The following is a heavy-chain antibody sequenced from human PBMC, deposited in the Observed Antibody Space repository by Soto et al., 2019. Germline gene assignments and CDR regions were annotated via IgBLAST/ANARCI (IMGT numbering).Heavy chain of an antibody. CDR3: AKDIEGKTYYYYGMDV. CDR1: GFTFDDYA. Sequence: SLRLSCAASGFTFDDYAMHWVRQAPGKGLEWVSGISWNSGSIGYADSVKGRFTISRDNAKNSLYLQMNSLRAEDTALYYCAKDIEGKTYYYYGMDVWGQGTTVTVSS. V-gene: IGHV3-9*01. CDR2: ISWNSGSI. J-gene: IGHJ6*02.